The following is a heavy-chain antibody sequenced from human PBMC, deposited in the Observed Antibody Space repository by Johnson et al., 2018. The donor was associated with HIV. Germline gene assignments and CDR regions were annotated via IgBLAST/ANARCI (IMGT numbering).Heavy chain of an antibody. CDR3: ARSEVTAPSPPAGAFDI. V-gene: IGHV3-11*04. CDR2: ISSSGSTI. D-gene: IGHD4-23*01. J-gene: IGHJ3*02. CDR1: GFTVSSNY. Sequence: QVQLVESGGGLIQPGGSLRLSCAASGFTVSSNYMSWVRQAPGKGLEWVSYISSSGSTIYYADSVNGRFTISRDNAKNSLYLQMNSLRAEDTAVYYCARSEVTAPSPPAGAFDIWGQGTMVTVSS.